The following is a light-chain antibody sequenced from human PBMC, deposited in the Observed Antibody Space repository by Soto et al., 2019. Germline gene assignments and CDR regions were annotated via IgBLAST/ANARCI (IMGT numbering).Light chain of an antibody. CDR3: EQDENLRLHT. Sequence: DIQMTQSPSSLSASVGERVTITCRANEHISNYLNWYQQKPGRAPKLLIYDASTLEKGVTSRFSGTGSGTHFTFTISSLQPDDVGTYYCEQDENLRLHTFGPGTKL. V-gene: IGKV1-33*01. CDR1: EHISNY. J-gene: IGKJ2*01. CDR2: DAS.